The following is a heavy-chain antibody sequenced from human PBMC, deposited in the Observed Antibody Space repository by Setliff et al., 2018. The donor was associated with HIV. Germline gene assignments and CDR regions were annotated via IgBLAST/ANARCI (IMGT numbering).Heavy chain of an antibody. CDR1: GDSINSGGYH. D-gene: IGHD3-22*01. CDR3: ARELRRFDTSDTAPHNWFGP. CDR2: ISYIGYT. V-gene: IGHV4-31*03. J-gene: IGHJ5*02. Sequence: TSETLSLTCTVSGDSINSGGYHWTWIRQHPGKGLEWIGYISYIGYTYYNPALKSRLTISLYTSKNQFSLKLSSVTAADTAVYYCARELRRFDTSDTAPHNWFGPWGQGTLVTVS.